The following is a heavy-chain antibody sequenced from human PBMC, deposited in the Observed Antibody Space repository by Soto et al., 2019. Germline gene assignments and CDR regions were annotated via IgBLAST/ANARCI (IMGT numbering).Heavy chain of an antibody. D-gene: IGHD3-16*01. CDR1: GFTFSSLA. CDR3: ANQRTPGGVTLFLDS. J-gene: IGHJ5*02. V-gene: IGHV3-23*01. CDR2: VTGRGNS. Sequence: EVQILESGGGLVQPGGSLRLSCAASGFTFSSLAMNWVRQTPAKGLEWVSSVTGRGNSYYTDSVKGRFTVSRDNSKNILYLQMNSLRAEDTAIYYCANQRTPGGVTLFLDSWGPGTLVSVSS.